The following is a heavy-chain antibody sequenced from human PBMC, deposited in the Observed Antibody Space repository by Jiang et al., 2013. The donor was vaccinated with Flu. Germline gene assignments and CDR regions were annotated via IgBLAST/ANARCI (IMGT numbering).Heavy chain of an antibody. D-gene: IGHD3-10*01. V-gene: IGHV1-69*04. CDR1: GGSFKNYV. Sequence: SGAEVKKPGSSVKVSCKAPGGSFKNYVITWLRQAPGQGLEWMGRIIPITGITNYAQKFQGRVTITADKSTSTAYMELSSLRSEDTAVYYCARDYGSGSYYIPGLRDYGMDVWGQGTTVTVSS. J-gene: IGHJ6*02. CDR2: IIPITGIT. CDR3: ARDYGSGSYYIPGLRDYGMDV.